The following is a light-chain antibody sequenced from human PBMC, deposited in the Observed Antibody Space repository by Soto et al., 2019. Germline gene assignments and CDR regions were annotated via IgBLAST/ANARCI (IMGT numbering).Light chain of an antibody. V-gene: IGKV3D-15*01. CDR2: DAS. J-gene: IGKJ1*01. Sequence: EIVLTQSPGTLSLSPGERATLSCRASQSVSNNYLAWYQQKPGQAPRLLIYDASNRATGIPARFSGSGSGTEFTLTISSLQSEDFAVYFCQQYNIWPQTFGQGTKVDIK. CDR3: QQYNIWPQT. CDR1: QSVSNN.